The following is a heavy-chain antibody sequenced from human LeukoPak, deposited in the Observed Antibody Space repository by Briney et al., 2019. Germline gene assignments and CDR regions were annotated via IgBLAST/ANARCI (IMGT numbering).Heavy chain of an antibody. CDR1: GGSVTSGTYH. D-gene: IGHD3-16*01. J-gene: IGHJ5*02. V-gene: IGHV4-39*07. CDR3: ARDHYYDGRGRFDP. Sequence: KPSETLSLTCSVSGGSVTSGTYHWGWIRQPPRKGLEWIGSVYFDGGTHYKPSLQSRVTISVDTSKNQFSLRLSSVTAADTALYYCARDHYYDGRGRFDPWGQGTLVTVSS. CDR2: VYFDGGT.